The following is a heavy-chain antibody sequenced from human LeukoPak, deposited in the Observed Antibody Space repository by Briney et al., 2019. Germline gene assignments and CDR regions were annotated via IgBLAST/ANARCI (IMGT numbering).Heavy chain of an antibody. CDR2: ITSSSSHI. D-gene: IGHD4-11*01. J-gene: IGHJ6*03. CDR3: ARVMMGATVTTFHYYCMDV. Sequence: GGSLRLSCAACGFTFSHYSIDWARQAPGKGLERVASITSSSSHIYYADSVKGRFTISRDNAKNELYLQMNSLRAEDTAIYYCARVMMGATVTTFHYYCMDVWGVGTTVTVSS. CDR1: GFTFSHYS. V-gene: IGHV3-21*01.